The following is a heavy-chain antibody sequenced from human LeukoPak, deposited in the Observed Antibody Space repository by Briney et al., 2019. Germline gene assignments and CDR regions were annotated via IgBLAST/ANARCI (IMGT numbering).Heavy chain of an antibody. Sequence: GASVKVSCKASGYTFTGHYIHWVRQARGQGLEWMGWIKPDSGATNYAQKFQGRVTMTRDTSISTAHMELNRLTSDDTAVYYCARPEYRYGYILDYWGQGTLVTVSS. CDR2: IKPDSGAT. CDR1: GYTFTGHY. V-gene: IGHV1-2*02. D-gene: IGHD5-18*01. J-gene: IGHJ4*02. CDR3: ARPEYRYGYILDY.